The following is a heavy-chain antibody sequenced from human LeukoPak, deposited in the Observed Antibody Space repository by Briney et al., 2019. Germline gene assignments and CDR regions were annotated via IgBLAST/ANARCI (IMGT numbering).Heavy chain of an antibody. Sequence: GGSLRLSCAASGFTFSGYSMNWVRQAPGKGLEWVSSISSSSSYIYYADSVKGRFTISRDNAKNSLYLQMNSLRAEDTAVYYCARTLRLGESPDPWGQGTLVTVSP. CDR2: ISSSSSYI. V-gene: IGHV3-21*01. CDR1: GFTFSGYS. J-gene: IGHJ5*02. CDR3: ARTLRLGESPDP. D-gene: IGHD3-16*01.